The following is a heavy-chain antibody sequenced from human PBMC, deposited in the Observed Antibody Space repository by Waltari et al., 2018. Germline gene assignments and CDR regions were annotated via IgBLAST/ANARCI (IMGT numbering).Heavy chain of an antibody. CDR3: ARGGGTGMGNWFDP. V-gene: IGHV4-59*01. CDR2: IYYSGST. Sequence: QVQLQESGPGLVKPSETLSLTCTVSGGSISSYYWSWIRHPPGKGLEWIGYIYYSGSTNSNPTLKSRGTIAVDTSKNQFSLKLSSVTAADTAVYYCARGGGTGMGNWFDPWGQGTLVTVSS. CDR1: GGSISSYY. J-gene: IGHJ5*02. D-gene: IGHD1-1*01.